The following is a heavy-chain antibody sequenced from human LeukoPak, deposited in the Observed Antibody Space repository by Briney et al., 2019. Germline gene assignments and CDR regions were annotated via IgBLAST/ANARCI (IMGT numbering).Heavy chain of an antibody. Sequence: SVKVSCKASGGTFSSYAISWVRQAPGQGLEWMGGIIPIFGTANYAQKFQGRVTITADKSTSTAYMELSSLRSEDTAVYYCARAAYCGGDCSPRFHYYYYMDVWGKGTTVTVSS. CDR3: ARAAYCGGDCSPRFHYYYYMDV. V-gene: IGHV1-69*06. J-gene: IGHJ6*03. D-gene: IGHD2-21*02. CDR2: IIPIFGTA. CDR1: GGTFSSYA.